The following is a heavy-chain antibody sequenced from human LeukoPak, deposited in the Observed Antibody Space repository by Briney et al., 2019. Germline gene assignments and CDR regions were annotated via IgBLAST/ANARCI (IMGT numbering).Heavy chain of an antibody. V-gene: IGHV4-31*03. CDR2: ISYTGGT. Sequence: SQTLSLTCTVSGGSVNNGPYYWIWIRQHPGKGLEWIGYISYTGGTYYNPSLESRVSMSVDASKNQFSLKLSSVTAADTAMYYCARIIVGASFDYWGQGTLVTVSS. CDR3: ARIIVGASFDY. J-gene: IGHJ4*02. D-gene: IGHD1-26*01. CDR1: GGSVNNGPYY.